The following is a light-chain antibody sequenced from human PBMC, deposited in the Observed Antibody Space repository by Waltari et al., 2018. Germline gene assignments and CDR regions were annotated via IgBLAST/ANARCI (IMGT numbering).Light chain of an antibody. CDR3: LQLNSYPRT. V-gene: IGKV1-9*01. Sequence: DIHLTQSPSFLSASVGDRVTITCRASQDISSNLAWYQQKPGKAHKLLIYRASTLQSGVPSRFSGSESGTEFTLTISSLQSEDFATYSCLQLNSYPRTFGQGTKV. CDR1: QDISSN. CDR2: RAS. J-gene: IGKJ1*01.